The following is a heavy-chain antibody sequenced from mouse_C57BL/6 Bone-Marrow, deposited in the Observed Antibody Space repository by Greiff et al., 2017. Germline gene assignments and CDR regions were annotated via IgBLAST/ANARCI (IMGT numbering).Heavy chain of an antibody. V-gene: IGHV1-69*01. D-gene: IGHD2-4*01. CDR1: GYTFTSYW. Sequence: QVQLQQPGAELVMPGASVKLSCKASGYTFTSYWMHWVKQRPGQGLEWIGEIDPSDSYTNYNQKFKGKSTLTVDKSSSTAYMQLSSLTSEDSAVYYCAREGAGDYDEAYWGQGTLVTVSA. J-gene: IGHJ3*01. CDR2: IDPSDSYT. CDR3: AREGAGDYDEAY.